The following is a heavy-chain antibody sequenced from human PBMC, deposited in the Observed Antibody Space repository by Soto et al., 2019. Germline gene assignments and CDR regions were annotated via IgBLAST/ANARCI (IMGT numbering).Heavy chain of an antibody. D-gene: IGHD2-2*01. Sequence: SETLSLTCTVSGGSISSYYWSWIRQPPGKGLEWIGYIYYSGSTNYNPSLKSRVTISVDTSKNQFSLKLSSVTAADTAVYYCARAQFVVVPAAKYYYYYIDVWGKGTTVTVSS. CDR3: ARAQFVVVPAAKYYYYYIDV. CDR2: IYYSGST. V-gene: IGHV4-59*01. CDR1: GGSISSYY. J-gene: IGHJ6*03.